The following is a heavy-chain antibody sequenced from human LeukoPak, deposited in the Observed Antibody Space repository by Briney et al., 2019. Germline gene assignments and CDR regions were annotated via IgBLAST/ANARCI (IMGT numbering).Heavy chain of an antibody. V-gene: IGHV4-34*01. Sequence: SETLSLTCAVYGGSFSGYYWSWIRQPPGKGLEWIGEINHSGSTNYNPSLKSRVTISVDTSKNQFSLKLSSVTAADTAVYYCARQGGNGYYDSWGLGILVTVSS. CDR2: INHSGST. CDR3: ARQGGNGYYDS. CDR1: GGSFSGYY. D-gene: IGHD3-22*01. J-gene: IGHJ5*01.